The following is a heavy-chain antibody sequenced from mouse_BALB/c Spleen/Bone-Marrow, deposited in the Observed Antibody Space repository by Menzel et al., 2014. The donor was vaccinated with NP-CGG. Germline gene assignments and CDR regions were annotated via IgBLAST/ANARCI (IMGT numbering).Heavy chain of an antibody. CDR2: INPSNDTP. CDR1: GYTFTNYF. CDR3: TRSGYYGYGWYFDV. J-gene: IGHJ1*01. D-gene: IGHD1-2*01. Sequence: VKLVESGAELVKPGASVKLSCRVSGYTFTNYFVYWVKQRPGQGLERIGEINPSNDTPNFNEKFKSKATLTVDKSSSTGYMQLRSLTSEDSEVYYCTRSGYYGYGWYFDVWGAGTTVTGAS. V-gene: IGHV1S81*02.